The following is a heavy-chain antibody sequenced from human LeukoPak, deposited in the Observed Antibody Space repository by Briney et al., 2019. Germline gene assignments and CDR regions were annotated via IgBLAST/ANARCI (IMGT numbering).Heavy chain of an antibody. J-gene: IGHJ4*02. CDR1: GYTFTGYY. Sequence: ASVKVSCKASGYTFTGYYMHWVRQAPGQGLEWMGWINPNSGGTNYAQKFQGRVTMTRDTSISTAYMELSRLRSDDTAVYYCARDESNSGSYGLDYWGQGTLVTVSS. CDR3: ARDESNSGSYGLDY. D-gene: IGHD1-26*01. CDR2: INPNSGGT. V-gene: IGHV1-2*02.